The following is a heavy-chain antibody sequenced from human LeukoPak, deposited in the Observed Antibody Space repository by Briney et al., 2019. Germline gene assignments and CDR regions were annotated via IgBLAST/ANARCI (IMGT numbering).Heavy chain of an antibody. CDR3: ARVDPASTSGAFDY. J-gene: IGHJ4*02. Sequence: GGSLRLSCAASGFTFSSYAMHWVRQAPGKGLEWVAVISYDGSNKYYADSVKGRFTISRDNSKNTLYLQMNSLRAEDTAVYYCARVDPASTSGAFDYWGQGTLVTVSS. V-gene: IGHV3-30-3*01. D-gene: IGHD3-10*01. CDR2: ISYDGSNK. CDR1: GFTFSSYA.